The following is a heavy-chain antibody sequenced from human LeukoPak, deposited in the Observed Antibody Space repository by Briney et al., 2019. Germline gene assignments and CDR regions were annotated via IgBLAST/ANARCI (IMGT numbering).Heavy chain of an antibody. CDR2: ISWNSGSI. Sequence: PGRSLRLSCAASGFNLDDYAMHWVRQVPEKGLEWVSGISWNSGSIGYADSVKGRFTISRDNAKNSLYLQMNSLRAEDTALYYCAKDKETILIGYGVDVWGQGTTVTVS. J-gene: IGHJ6*02. V-gene: IGHV3-9*01. CDR3: AKDKETILIGYGVDV. CDR1: GFNLDDYA. D-gene: IGHD3-9*01.